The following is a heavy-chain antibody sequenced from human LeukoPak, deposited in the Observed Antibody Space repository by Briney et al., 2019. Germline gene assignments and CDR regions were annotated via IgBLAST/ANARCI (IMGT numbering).Heavy chain of an antibody. D-gene: IGHD1-1*01. Sequence: PGGSLRLSCAASGFTFSSYSMNWVRQAPGKGLEWGSSISSNSSYIYYADSVKCRFTISRDNAKNSLYLQMSSLRAEDTAVYYCARVGPTTGGPHFDYWGQGTLVTVSS. CDR2: ISSNSSYI. J-gene: IGHJ4*02. CDR1: GFTFSSYS. V-gene: IGHV3-21*01. CDR3: ARVGPTTGGPHFDY.